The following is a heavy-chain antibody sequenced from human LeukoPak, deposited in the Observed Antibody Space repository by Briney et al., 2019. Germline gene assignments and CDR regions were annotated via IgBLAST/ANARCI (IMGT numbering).Heavy chain of an antibody. Sequence: AGSLGLSCAASGFTFSSYAMNWVRQAPGKGLEWVSFISGSGDTTYYADSVKGRFTISRDNSKNTLYLQMNSLRAEDTAVYYCAKSRGESRGASNYWGQGTLVTVSS. D-gene: IGHD1-26*01. J-gene: IGHJ4*02. CDR1: GFTFSSYA. V-gene: IGHV3-23*01. CDR3: AKSRGESRGASNY. CDR2: ISGSGDTT.